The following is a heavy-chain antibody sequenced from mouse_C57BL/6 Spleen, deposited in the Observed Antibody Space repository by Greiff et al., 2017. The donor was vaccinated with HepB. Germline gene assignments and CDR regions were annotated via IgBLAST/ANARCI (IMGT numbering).Heavy chain of an antibody. CDR2: INPNNGGT. V-gene: IGHV1-26*01. J-gene: IGHJ2*01. D-gene: IGHD1-1*01. CDR1: GYTFTDYY. Sequence: EVQLQQSGPELVKPGASVKISCKASGYTFTDYYMNWVKQSHGKSLEWIGDINPNNGGTSYNQKFKGKATLTVDKSSSTAYMELRSLTSEDSAVYYCARRDITTVVATPYFDYWGQGTTLTVSS. CDR3: ARRDITTVVATPYFDY.